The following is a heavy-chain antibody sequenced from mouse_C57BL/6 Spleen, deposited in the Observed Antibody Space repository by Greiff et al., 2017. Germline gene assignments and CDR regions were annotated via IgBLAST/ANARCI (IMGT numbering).Heavy chain of an antibody. D-gene: IGHD2-5*01. V-gene: IGHV1-80*01. CDR1: GYAFSSYW. Sequence: QVQLKQSGAELVKPGASVKISCKASGYAFSSYWMNWVKQRPGKGLEWIGQIYPGDGDTNYNGKFKGKATLTADKSSSTAYMQLSSLTSEDSAVYFCARIAYYSNYDYAMDYWGQGTSVTVSS. J-gene: IGHJ4*01. CDR2: IYPGDGDT. CDR3: ARIAYYSNYDYAMDY.